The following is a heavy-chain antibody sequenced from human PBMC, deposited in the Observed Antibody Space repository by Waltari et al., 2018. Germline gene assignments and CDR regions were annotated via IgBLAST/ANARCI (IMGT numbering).Heavy chain of an antibody. CDR1: GDSVTSPNW. CDR2: VLSTGKT. V-gene: IGHV4-4*02. D-gene: IGHD2-15*01. Sequence: QLQLQESGPGLVKPSGTLSLSCAVSGDSVTSPNWWSWGRQSPQRGLAWIGQVLSTGKTTYSPSFASRVTMSLDGSINQFALKVTSATAADTAVYYCARDRGRGLYLDAWGPGTLVTVSP. J-gene: IGHJ5*02. CDR3: ARDRGRGLYLDA.